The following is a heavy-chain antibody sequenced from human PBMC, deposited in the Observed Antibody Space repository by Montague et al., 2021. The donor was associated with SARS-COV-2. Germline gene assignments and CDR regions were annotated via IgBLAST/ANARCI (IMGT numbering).Heavy chain of an antibody. CDR2: IYYSGST. CDR1: GGSITRSYY. J-gene: IGHJ4*02. V-gene: IGHV4-39*01. CDR3: ARYSGYDLSTDY. D-gene: IGHD5-12*01. Sequence: SETLSLTCLVSGGSITRSYYWGWIRQSPGKGLEWIGSIYYSGSTYYNPSLKSRVTISVDTSKNQFSLKLNSVTAADSAVYYRARYSGYDLSTDYWGPGSLVTVSS.